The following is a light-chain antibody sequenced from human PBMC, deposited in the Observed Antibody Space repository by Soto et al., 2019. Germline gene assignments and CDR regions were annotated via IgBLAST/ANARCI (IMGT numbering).Light chain of an antibody. CDR2: KAS. CDR1: QSISSW. CDR3: QQYDSYSAT. V-gene: IGKV1-5*03. Sequence: DIQMTQSPSTLSASLGDRVTITCRASQSISSWVAWYQQKPGKTPKLLIYKASTLESGVSSRFTGSGSGTEFTLTINSLQPDDFATYYCQQYDSYSATFGQGTKV. J-gene: IGKJ1*01.